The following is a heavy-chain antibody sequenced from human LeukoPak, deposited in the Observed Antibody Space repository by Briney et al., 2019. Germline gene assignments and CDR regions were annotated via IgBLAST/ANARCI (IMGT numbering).Heavy chain of an antibody. V-gene: IGHV3-23*01. Sequence: GGSLRLSCAASGFTFSTYGMNWVRQAPGKGLEWVSAISGGGGSTYYADSVKGRFTISRDNSKNTLYLQMNSLRAEDTAVYYCARDSLYYDILTGYYISPGSGAFDIWGQGTMVTVSS. CDR3: ARDSLYYDILTGYYISPGSGAFDI. D-gene: IGHD3-9*01. J-gene: IGHJ3*02. CDR2: ISGGGGST. CDR1: GFTFSTYG.